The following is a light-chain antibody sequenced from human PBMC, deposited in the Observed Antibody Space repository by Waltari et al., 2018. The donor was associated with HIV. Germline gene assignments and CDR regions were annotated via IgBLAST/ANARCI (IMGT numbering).Light chain of an antibody. Sequence: SYVLTQPPSVSVAPGKTARITCGGNNIGSKSVHWYQPKPGQAPVLVIYDDGDRPSGIPERFSGSNSGNTATLTISRVEAGDEADYYCQVWDSSSDHYVFGTGTKVTVL. V-gene: IGLV3-21*04. CDR1: NIGSKS. CDR3: QVWDSSSDHYV. J-gene: IGLJ1*01. CDR2: DDG.